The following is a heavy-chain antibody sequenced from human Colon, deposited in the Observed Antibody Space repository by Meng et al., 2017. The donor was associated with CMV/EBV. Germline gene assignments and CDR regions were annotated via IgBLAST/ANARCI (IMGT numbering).Heavy chain of an antibody. CDR3: ARGGRQYSGSYHPYYYYGMDV. CDR2: IYYSGST. CDR1: GGSISSSSYY. D-gene: IGHD1-26*01. V-gene: IGHV4-39*07. J-gene: IGHJ6*02. Sequence: SETLSLTCTVSGGSISSSSYYWGWIRQPPGKGLEWIGRIYYSGSTYYNASLKSRVTISVDTSKNQFSLKLSSVTAADTAVYYCARGGRQYSGSYHPYYYYGMDVWGQGTTVTVSS.